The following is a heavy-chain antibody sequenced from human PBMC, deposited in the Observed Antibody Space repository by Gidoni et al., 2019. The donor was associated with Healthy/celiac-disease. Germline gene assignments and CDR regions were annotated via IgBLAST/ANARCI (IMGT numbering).Heavy chain of an antibody. CDR2: ISSSSSYI. Sequence: EVQLVESGGGLVKPGGSLRLSCAASGFTFGSYIMNWSRQAPGKGLEWVSSISSSSSYIAYADSVKGRFTISRDNAKNSLYLQMNSLRAEDTAVYYCARDQDTAMDYGMDVWGQGTTVTVSS. J-gene: IGHJ6*02. CDR3: ARDQDTAMDYGMDV. V-gene: IGHV3-21*01. CDR1: GFTFGSYI. D-gene: IGHD5-18*01.